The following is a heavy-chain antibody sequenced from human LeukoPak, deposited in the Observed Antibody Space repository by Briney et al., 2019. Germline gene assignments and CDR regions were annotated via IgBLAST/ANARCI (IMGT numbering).Heavy chain of an antibody. J-gene: IGHJ4*02. D-gene: IGHD6-25*01. V-gene: IGHV5-51*01. CDR2: IYPGDSDT. CDR1: GYSFTNYW. CDR3: ARRRSSTGFSLDY. Sequence: GESLKISCKGSGYSFTNYWIGWVRQMPGKGLEWMGIIYPGDSDTRYSPSFQGQVTISADKSISTAYLQWSSLKASDTAMYYCARRRSSTGFSLDYWGQGTLVTVSS.